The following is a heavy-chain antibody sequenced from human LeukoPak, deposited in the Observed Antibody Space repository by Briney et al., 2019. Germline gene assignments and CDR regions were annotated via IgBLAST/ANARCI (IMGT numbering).Heavy chain of an antibody. D-gene: IGHD3-10*02. CDR2: IYYSGST. Sequence: PSETLSLTCTVSGGSISSSSHYWGWIGQPPGKGLEWIGSIYYSGSTQYNPSLKSRVTISVDTSKNQFSLKLSSVTAADTAVYYCARSPYYVGNVYYFDYWGQGTLVTVSS. V-gene: IGHV4-39*01. CDR3: ARSPYYVGNVYYFDY. CDR1: GGSISSSSHY. J-gene: IGHJ4*02.